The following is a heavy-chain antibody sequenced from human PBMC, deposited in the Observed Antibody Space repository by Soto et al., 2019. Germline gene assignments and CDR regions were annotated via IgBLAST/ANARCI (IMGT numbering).Heavy chain of an antibody. CDR2: INPSGGST. CDR3: ASLNWGSPFDY. V-gene: IGHV1-46*01. J-gene: IGHJ4*02. D-gene: IGHD7-27*01. Sequence: GASVKVSCKASGYTFASYAISWMRQAPGQGLEWMGIINPSGGSTSYAQKFQGRVTMTRDTSTGTVYMELSSLRSEDTAVYYCASLNWGSPFDYWGQGTLVTVSS. CDR1: GYTFASYA.